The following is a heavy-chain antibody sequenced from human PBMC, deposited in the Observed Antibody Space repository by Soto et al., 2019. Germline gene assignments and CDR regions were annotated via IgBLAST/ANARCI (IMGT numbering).Heavy chain of an antibody. CDR3: DRGGARWPGYFDS. CDR2: TYYIGSS. J-gene: IGHJ4*02. D-gene: IGHD2-15*01. V-gene: IGHV4-30-4*08. CDR1: GGCISGDYY. Sequence: TLSLTCSVSGGCISGDYYWSWIRQSPEKGLGWIGYTYYIGSSYSNPALQSRLSMSLDTSKNQFSLKLRSVTAADTAVYYCDRGGARWPGYFDSCGQGALVTVSS.